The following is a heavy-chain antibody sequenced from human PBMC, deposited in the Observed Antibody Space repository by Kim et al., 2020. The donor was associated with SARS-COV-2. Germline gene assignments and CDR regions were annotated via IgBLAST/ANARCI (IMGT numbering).Heavy chain of an antibody. CDR1: GGTFSSYA. J-gene: IGHJ6*02. D-gene: IGHD3-22*01. V-gene: IGHV1-69*13. CDR3: ATPEITMIVVVTGHYYYGMDV. CDR2: IIPIFGTA. Sequence: SVKVSCKASGGTFSSYAISWVRQAPGQGLEWMGGIIPIFGTANYAQKFQGRVTITADESTSTAYMELSSLRSEDTAVYYCATPEITMIVVVTGHYYYGMDVWGQGTTVTVSS.